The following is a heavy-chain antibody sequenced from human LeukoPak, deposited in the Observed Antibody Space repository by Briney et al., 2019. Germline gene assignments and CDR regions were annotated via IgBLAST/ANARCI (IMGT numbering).Heavy chain of an antibody. V-gene: IGHV4-38-2*02. J-gene: IGHJ4*02. CDR1: GYSISSGYY. CDR2: IYYSGST. Sequence: SETLSLTCTVSGYSISSGYYWGWIRQPPGKGLEWIGSIYYSGSTYYNPSLKSRVTISVDTSKNQFSLKLSSVTAADTAVYYCARGVPEREGFDYWGQGTLVTVSS. D-gene: IGHD1-1*01. CDR3: ARGVPEREGFDY.